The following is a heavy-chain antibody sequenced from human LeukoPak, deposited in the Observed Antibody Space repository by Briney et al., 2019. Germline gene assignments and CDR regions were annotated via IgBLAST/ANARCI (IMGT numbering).Heavy chain of an antibody. V-gene: IGHV4-31*02. D-gene: IGHD6-19*01. Sequence: NWVRQPPGKGLEWIGYIYYSGSTYYNPSLKSRVTISVDTSKNQFSLKLSSVTAADTVVYYCARDVGIAVAGTGYYYYGMDVWGQGTTVTVSS. CDR2: IYYSGST. J-gene: IGHJ6*02. CDR3: ARDVGIAVAGTGYYYYGMDV.